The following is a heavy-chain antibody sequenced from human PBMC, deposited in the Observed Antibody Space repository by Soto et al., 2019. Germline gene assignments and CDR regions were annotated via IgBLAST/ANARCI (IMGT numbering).Heavy chain of an antibody. Sequence: PSETLSLTCTVSNGSISSHYWSWIRQPPGKGLEWIGYIYSSGSTIYSPSLKSRVTISVDTSKNQFSLKLSSVTAADTAVYYCARLRTTLDIWGQGTLVTVSS. CDR1: NGSISSHY. J-gene: IGHJ3*02. CDR3: ARLRTTLDI. V-gene: IGHV4-59*11. D-gene: IGHD3-10*01. CDR2: IYSSGST.